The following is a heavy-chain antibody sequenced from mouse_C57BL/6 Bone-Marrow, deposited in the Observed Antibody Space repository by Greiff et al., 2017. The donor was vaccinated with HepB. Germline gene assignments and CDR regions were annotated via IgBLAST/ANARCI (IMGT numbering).Heavy chain of an antibody. J-gene: IGHJ4*01. V-gene: IGHV10-1*01. CDR1: GFSFNTYA. Sequence: EVKLVESGGGLVQPKGSLKLSCAASGFSFNTYAMNWVRQAPGKGLEWVARIRSKSNNYATYYADSVKDRFTISRDDSESMLYLQMNNLKTEDTAMYYCVRHTLLRDYAMDYWGQGTSVTVSS. CDR3: VRHTLLRDYAMDY. D-gene: IGHD1-1*01. CDR2: IRSKSNNYAT.